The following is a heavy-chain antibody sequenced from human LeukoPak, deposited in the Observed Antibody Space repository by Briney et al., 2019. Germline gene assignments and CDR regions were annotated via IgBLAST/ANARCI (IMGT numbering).Heavy chain of an antibody. V-gene: IGHV3-7*03. CDR2: IKEDGSSQ. CDR1: GFTFSSYA. D-gene: IGHD6-19*01. Sequence: PGGSLRLSCAASGFTFSSYAMHWVRQAPGKGLEWVGHIKEDGSSQNYAGSVKGRFTISRDNAKSSLHLQMNGLRAEDTAMYYCVKDSGWFHFDSWGQGTLVTVSS. CDR3: VKDSGWFHFDS. J-gene: IGHJ4*02.